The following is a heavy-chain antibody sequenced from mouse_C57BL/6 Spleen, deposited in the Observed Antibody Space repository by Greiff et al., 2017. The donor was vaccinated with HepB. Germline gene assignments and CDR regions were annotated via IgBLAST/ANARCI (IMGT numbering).Heavy chain of an antibody. J-gene: IGHJ3*01. V-gene: IGHV1-22*01. CDR3: AKDSSGYEFAY. CDR1: GYTFTDYN. D-gene: IGHD3-2*02. CDR2: INPNNGGT. Sequence: EVKLQESGPELVKPGASVKMSCKASGYTFTDYNMHWVKQSHGKSLEWIGYINPNNGGTSYNQKFKGKATLTVNKSSSTAYMELRSLTSEDSAVYYCAKDSSGYEFAYWGQGTLVTVSA.